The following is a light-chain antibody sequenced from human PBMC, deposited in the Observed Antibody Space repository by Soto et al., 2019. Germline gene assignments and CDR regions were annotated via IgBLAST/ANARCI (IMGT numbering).Light chain of an antibody. CDR3: ATWDSALSAGV. CDR2: DNT. V-gene: IGLV1-51*01. J-gene: IGLJ3*02. Sequence: QSVLTQPPSISAAPGQMVAISCSGTTSNIGDNSVSWYQHLPGTAPKVLSYDNTRRPLGIPDRFSGSKSGTSATLTITGLQTGDEADYYCATWDSALSAGVFGGGTKVTVL. CDR1: TSNIGDNS.